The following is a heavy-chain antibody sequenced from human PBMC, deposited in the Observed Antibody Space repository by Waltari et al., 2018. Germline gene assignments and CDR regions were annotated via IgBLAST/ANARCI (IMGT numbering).Heavy chain of an antibody. J-gene: IGHJ4*02. V-gene: IGHV1-69*02. CDR1: GGSFTDYT. CDR3: ARADYYDSSGLDH. D-gene: IGHD3-22*01. CDR2: IVPLVDIA. Sequence: QVQLVQSGAEVKKPGSSVKVSCKTSGGSFTDYTFNWVRQAPGQGLGWMGSIVPLVDIADYTQEFQGRATFTADTSTRTAYMTLRNLRSEDTAVYYCARADYYDSSGLDHWGPGTLVTVSS.